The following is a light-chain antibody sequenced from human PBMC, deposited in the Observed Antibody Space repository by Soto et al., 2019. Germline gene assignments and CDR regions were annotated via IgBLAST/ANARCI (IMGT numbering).Light chain of an antibody. CDR2: EVS. Sequence: QSALTQPASVSGSPGQSITISCTGTSSDIEDYNYVSWYQHHPGKAPKFMIYEVSNRPSGVPNRFSGSKSGNTASLTISGLQAEHEADYYCSAYTGSNSFAFGTGTKVTVL. J-gene: IGLJ1*01. CDR3: SAYTGSNSFA. V-gene: IGLV2-14*01. CDR1: SSDIEDYNY.